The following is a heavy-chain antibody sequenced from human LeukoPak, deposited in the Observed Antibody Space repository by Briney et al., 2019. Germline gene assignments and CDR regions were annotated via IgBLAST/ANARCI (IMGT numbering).Heavy chain of an antibody. J-gene: IGHJ4*02. CDR3: AKGLAVAGIRSTPFDY. CDR1: GFTFSSYG. V-gene: IGHV3-30*18. CDR2: ISYDGSNK. Sequence: PGGSLRLSCAASGFTFSSYGMHWVRQAPGKGLEWVAVISYDGSNKYYADSVKGRFTISRDNSKNTLYLQMNSLRAEDTAVYYCAKGLAVAGIRSTPFDYWGQGTLVTVSS. D-gene: IGHD6-19*01.